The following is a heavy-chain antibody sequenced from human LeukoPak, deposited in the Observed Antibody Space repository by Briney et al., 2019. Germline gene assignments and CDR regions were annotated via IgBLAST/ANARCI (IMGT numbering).Heavy chain of an antibody. Sequence: PSETLSLTCTVSGGSISSYYWSWIRQPPGKGLEWIGYIYYSGSTNYNPSLKSRVTISVDTSKNQFSLKLSSVTAADTAVYYCARKYGGNSIYWYFDLWGRGTLVTVSS. J-gene: IGHJ2*01. CDR1: GGSISSYY. CDR3: ARKYGGNSIYWYFDL. V-gene: IGHV4-59*01. CDR2: IYYSGST. D-gene: IGHD4-23*01.